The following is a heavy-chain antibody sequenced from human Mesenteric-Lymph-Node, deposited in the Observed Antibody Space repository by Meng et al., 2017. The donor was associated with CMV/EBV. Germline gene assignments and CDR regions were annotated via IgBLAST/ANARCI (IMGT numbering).Heavy chain of an antibody. J-gene: IGHJ4*02. Sequence: QVQLEQWGAGLLKPSETLSLTCPLYGWSFSGYYWTWIRQPPGKGLEWIGEINHTGSTNYNPSLKSRVTISIDTSNNQFSLKVTSVTAADTAVYYCARAQTGTFDYWGQGTLVTVSS. CDR3: ARAQTGTFDY. CDR1: GWSFSGYY. V-gene: IGHV4-34*01. CDR2: INHTGST. D-gene: IGHD1-1*01.